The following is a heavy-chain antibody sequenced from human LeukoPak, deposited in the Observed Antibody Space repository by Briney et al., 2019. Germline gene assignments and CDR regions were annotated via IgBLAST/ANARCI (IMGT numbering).Heavy chain of an antibody. CDR3: ATGLAARPHHY. D-gene: IGHD6-6*01. CDR1: GYTLTSYG. J-gene: IGHJ4*02. V-gene: IGHV1-18*01. CDR2: ISAYNGNT. Sequence: ASVKVSCKASGYTLTSYGISWVRQAPGQGLEWMGWISAYNGNTNYAQKLQGRVTMTTDTSTSTAYMELRSLRSDDTAVFYCATGLAARPHHYWGQGTLVTVSS.